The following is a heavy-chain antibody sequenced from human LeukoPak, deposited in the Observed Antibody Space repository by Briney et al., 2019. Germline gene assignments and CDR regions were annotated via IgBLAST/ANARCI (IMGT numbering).Heavy chain of an antibody. V-gene: IGHV1-2*02. D-gene: IGHD3-9*01. CDR3: AREPHYDLLTGYALGYLDL. CDR1: GYIFTGYY. Sequence: ASVKVSCTASGYIFTGYYMHWVRQAPGQGLEWMGWINSNSGDTNYAQKFQGRVTMTRDTSISTAYMELSRLRSDDTAVYYCAREPHYDLLTGYALGYLDLWGRGTLLTVSS. J-gene: IGHJ2*01. CDR2: INSNSGDT.